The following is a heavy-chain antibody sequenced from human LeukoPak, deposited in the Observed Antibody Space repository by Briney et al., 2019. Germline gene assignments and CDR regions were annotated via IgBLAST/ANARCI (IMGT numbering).Heavy chain of an antibody. CDR1: GGSISSDYYY. CDR2: IYYSGST. V-gene: IGHV4-30-4*08. D-gene: IGHD3-3*01. J-gene: IGHJ4*02. Sequence: PSQTLSLTCTVSGGSISSDYYYWSWIRQPPGKGLEWIGYIYYSGSTYYNPSLKSRVTISVDTSKDQFSLKLSSVTAADTAMYYCARGGGNFGVVHFDYWGRGTLVTVSS. CDR3: ARGGGNFGVVHFDY.